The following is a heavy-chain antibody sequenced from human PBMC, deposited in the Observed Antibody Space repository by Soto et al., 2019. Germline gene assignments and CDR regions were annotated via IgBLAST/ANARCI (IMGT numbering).Heavy chain of an antibody. D-gene: IGHD2-8*02. CDR3: ARDKITGLFDY. CDR2: IYYSGST. J-gene: IGHJ4*02. Sequence: SETLSLTCTVTGGSISSYYWSWIRQPPGKGLEWIGYIYYSGSTNYNPSLKSRVTISVDTSKNQFSLKLTSVTAADTAVYYCARDKITGLFDYWGQGTLVTVSS. V-gene: IGHV4-59*12. CDR1: GGSISSYY.